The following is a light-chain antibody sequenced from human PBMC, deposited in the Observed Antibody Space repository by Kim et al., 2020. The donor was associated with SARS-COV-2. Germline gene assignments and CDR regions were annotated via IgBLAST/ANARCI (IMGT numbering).Light chain of an antibody. Sequence: LSPWEIATRSCTARQSVSSNYLAWYQQKPGQTPRLLIYGASSRATGIPDRFSGSGSGTDFTLTISRLEPEDFAVYYCQQYGSSPRFGGGTKVDIK. J-gene: IGKJ4*01. CDR2: GAS. CDR1: QSVSSNY. CDR3: QQYGSSPR. V-gene: IGKV3-20*01.